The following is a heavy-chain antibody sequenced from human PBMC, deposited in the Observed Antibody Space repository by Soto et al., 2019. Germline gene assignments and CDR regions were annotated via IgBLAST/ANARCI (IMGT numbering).Heavy chain of an antibody. D-gene: IGHD2-15*01. V-gene: IGHV3-21*01. J-gene: IGHJ6*02. CDR2: ISSSGYI. CDR3: ARDCSGGSCYPGMDV. Sequence: LSLTCTVSGGSINSYTINWVRQAPGKRLEWLSSISSSGYIFSTDSVRGRFTISRDNAKNSVYLQINSLRAEDTAVYFCARDCSGGSCYPGMDVWGQGTTVTVSS. CDR1: GGSINSYT.